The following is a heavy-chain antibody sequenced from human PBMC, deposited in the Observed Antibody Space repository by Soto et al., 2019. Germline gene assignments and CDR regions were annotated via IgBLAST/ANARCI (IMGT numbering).Heavy chain of an antibody. CDR2: ISGSGGST. CDR1: GFTFSSYA. J-gene: IGHJ4*02. Sequence: GGSLRLSCAASGFTFSSYAMSWVRQAPGKGLEWVSAISGSGGSTYYADSVKGRFTISRDNSKNTLYLQMNSLRAEDTAVYYCAKCSDSSRIVGVITRCDCWGKGSRVTVSS. V-gene: IGHV3-23*01. CDR3: AKCSDSSRIVGVITRCDC. D-gene: IGHD3-22*01.